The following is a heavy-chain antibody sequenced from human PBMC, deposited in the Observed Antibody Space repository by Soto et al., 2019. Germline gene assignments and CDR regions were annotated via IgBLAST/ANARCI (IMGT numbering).Heavy chain of an antibody. Sequence: PWGSLRLSCAASGFTFSSYAMSWVRQAPGKGLEWVSAISGSGGSTYYADSVKGRFTISRDNSKNTLYLQMNSLRAEDTAVYYCAKDLGRWTYYDFWSGQIDFDYWGQGTLVTVSS. CDR1: GFTFSSYA. D-gene: IGHD3-3*01. CDR3: AKDLGRWTYYDFWSGQIDFDY. V-gene: IGHV3-23*01. J-gene: IGHJ4*02. CDR2: ISGSGGST.